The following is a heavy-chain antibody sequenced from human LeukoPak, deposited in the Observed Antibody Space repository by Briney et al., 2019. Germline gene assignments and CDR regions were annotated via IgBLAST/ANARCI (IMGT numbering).Heavy chain of an antibody. CDR2: IYPGDSDT. CDR3: ARTAGPNYYDYYMDV. J-gene: IGHJ6*03. CDR1: GYGFTNYW. Sequence: GESLKISCKGSGYGFTNYWIGWVRQMPGKGLEWVGIIYPGDSDTRYSPSFQGQVTISADKSVSTAYLQWSSLKASDIAMYYCARTAGPNYYDYYMDVWGKGTTVTVSS. V-gene: IGHV5-51*01.